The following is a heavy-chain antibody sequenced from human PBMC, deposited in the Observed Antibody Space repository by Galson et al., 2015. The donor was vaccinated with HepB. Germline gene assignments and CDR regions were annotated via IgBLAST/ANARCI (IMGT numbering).Heavy chain of an antibody. D-gene: IGHD5-12*01. CDR3: ARYSGYDYRVEY. CDR1: GFTFSDYY. CDR2: ISSSSSYT. J-gene: IGHJ4*02. V-gene: IGHV3-11*06. Sequence: LRLSCAASGFTFSDYYMSWIRQAPGKGLEWVSYISSSSSYTNYADSVKGRFTISRDNAKNSLYLQMNSLRAEDTAVYYCARYSGYDYRVEYWGQGTLVTVSS.